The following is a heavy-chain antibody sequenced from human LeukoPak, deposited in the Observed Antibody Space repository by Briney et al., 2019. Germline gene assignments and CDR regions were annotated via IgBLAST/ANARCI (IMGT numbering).Heavy chain of an antibody. V-gene: IGHV1-3*01. J-gene: IGHJ4*02. CDR3: AREAPGFSSFDY. D-gene: IGHD2/OR15-2a*01. CDR2: INAGNGNT. CDR1: GYTFTSYA. Sequence: GASVKVSCKASGYTFTSYAMHWVRQASGQRLEWMGWINAGNGNTKYSQKFQGRVTITRDTSASTAYMELSSLRSEDTAVYYCAREAPGFSSFDYWGQGTLVTVSS.